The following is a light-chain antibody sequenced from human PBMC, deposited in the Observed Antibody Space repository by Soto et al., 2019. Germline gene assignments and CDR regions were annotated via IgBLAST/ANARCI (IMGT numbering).Light chain of an antibody. CDR3: SSYAGSISVV. CDR2: EVS. Sequence: QSALTQPPSASGSPGQSVTISCTGTSSDVGGYNYVSWYQQHPGKAPKLIIYEVSKRPSGVPDRFSGSKSGNTASLTVSGLQAEDEADYYCSSYAGSISVVFGGGTKLTVL. V-gene: IGLV2-8*01. J-gene: IGLJ2*01. CDR1: SSDVGGYNY.